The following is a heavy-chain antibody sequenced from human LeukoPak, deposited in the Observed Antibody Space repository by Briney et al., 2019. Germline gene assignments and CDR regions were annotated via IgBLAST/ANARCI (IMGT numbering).Heavy chain of an antibody. D-gene: IGHD6-13*01. Sequence: PSETLSLTCTVSGGSISTGSYYWGWIRQPPGKGLECIGNIYYSGSTYYNPSLKSRVTISVDTSKNQFSLQLSSVTAADTAVYYCASSHLYSSSWYLSGRFDFWGQGTLVTVSS. CDR1: GGSISTGSYY. CDR3: ASSHLYSSSWYLSGRFDF. J-gene: IGHJ4*02. V-gene: IGHV4-39*07. CDR2: IYYSGST.